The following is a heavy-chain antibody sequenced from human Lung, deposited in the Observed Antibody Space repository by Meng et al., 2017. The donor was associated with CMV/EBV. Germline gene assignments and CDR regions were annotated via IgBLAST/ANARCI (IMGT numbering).Heavy chain of an antibody. J-gene: IGHJ6*02. Sequence: ASXXVSCKASGYTLTGYNIHWVRQAPGQGLEWMGWTNPNTGDTNYAQKYQGRVTLTGDTSISTANMELSRLKSDDTAVFFCARLFHTSLGTNYYYGMDVWGQGXTVTVSS. CDR1: GYTLTGYN. D-gene: IGHD3/OR15-3a*01. CDR3: ARLFHTSLGTNYYYGMDV. CDR2: TNPNTGDT. V-gene: IGHV1-2*02.